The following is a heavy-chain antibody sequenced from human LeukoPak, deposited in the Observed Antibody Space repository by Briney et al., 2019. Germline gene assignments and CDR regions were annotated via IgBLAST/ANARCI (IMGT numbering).Heavy chain of an antibody. Sequence: SETLSLTCTVSGGSISNYYWSWIRQPPGKGLEWIGYIYYSGSTNYNPSLKSRVTMSVDTSKNQFSLKLSSVTAADTAVYYCARDSGFGESFGPWGQGTLVTVSS. D-gene: IGHD3-10*01. CDR3: ARDSGFGESFGP. J-gene: IGHJ5*02. CDR2: IYYSGST. V-gene: IGHV4-59*12. CDR1: GGSISNYY.